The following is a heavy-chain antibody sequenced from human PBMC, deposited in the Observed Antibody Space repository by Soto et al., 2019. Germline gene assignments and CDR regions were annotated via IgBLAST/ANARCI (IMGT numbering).Heavy chain of an antibody. CDR2: ISWNSGSI. CDR3: AKALANYYDSSGYPD. D-gene: IGHD3-22*01. CDR1: GFTFDDYA. V-gene: IGHV3-9*01. J-gene: IGHJ4*02. Sequence: LRLSCAASGFTFDDYAMHWVRQAPGKGLEWVSGISWNSGSIGYADSVKGRFTISRDNAKNSLYLQINSLRAEDTALYYCAKALANYYDSSGYPDWGQGTLVTVSS.